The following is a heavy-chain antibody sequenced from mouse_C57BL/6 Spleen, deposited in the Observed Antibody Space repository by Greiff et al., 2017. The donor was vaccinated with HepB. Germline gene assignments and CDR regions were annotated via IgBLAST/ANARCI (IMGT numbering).Heavy chain of an antibody. CDR3: ARGDPNTDY. CDR1: GYSFTGYF. D-gene: IGHD3-3*01. V-gene: IGHV1-20*01. J-gene: IGHJ4*01. Sequence: VQLQQSGPELVKPGASVKISCKASGYSFTGYFMHWVMQSHGQSLEWIGRINPYDGDTFYNQKFKGKATLTVDKSSSTAHMELRSLTSEDSAVYYCARGDPNTDYWGQGTSVTVSS. CDR2: INPYDGDT.